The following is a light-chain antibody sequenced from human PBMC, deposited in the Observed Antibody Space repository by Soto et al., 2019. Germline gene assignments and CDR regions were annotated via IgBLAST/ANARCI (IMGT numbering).Light chain of an antibody. Sequence: EIVLTQSPATLSLSQGERATLSCRARHSVSSYLAWYQQKPGQAPRLLISDASNRATGSPARFSGSRSGTDFTLTISSLEPEDVAVYYCQQRSNWPKITFGQGTRLEIK. CDR2: DAS. CDR1: HSVSSY. V-gene: IGKV3-11*01. CDR3: QQRSNWPKIT. J-gene: IGKJ5*01.